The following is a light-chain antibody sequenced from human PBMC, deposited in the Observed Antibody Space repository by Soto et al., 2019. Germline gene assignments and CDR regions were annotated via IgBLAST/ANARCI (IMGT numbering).Light chain of an antibody. Sequence: DIVMTQSPDSLAVSLGERATINCTSSQSVFYSSDNKNYLAWYQQKPGQPPKLLIYWASTRESGVPDRFSGSGSGTDFSHTISSLQAEDVAVYICQQYYSTPWTFGQGTKVEIK. CDR3: QQYYSTPWT. CDR2: WAS. J-gene: IGKJ1*01. V-gene: IGKV4-1*01. CDR1: QSVFYSSDNKNY.